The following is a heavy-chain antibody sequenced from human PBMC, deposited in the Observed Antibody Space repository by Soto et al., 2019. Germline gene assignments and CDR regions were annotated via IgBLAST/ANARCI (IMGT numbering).Heavy chain of an antibody. CDR3: AGCITMVRGVICGMDV. V-gene: IGHV1-69*06. CDR1: GAPLAAFP. Sequence: SLKFSARPSGAPLAAFPTAGFDRAPGQGLEWMGGIIPIFGTANYAQKFQGRVTITADKSTSTAYMELSSLRSEDTAVYYCAGCITMVRGVICGMDVWGQGTTVTVS. J-gene: IGHJ6*02. D-gene: IGHD3-10*01. CDR2: IIPIFGTA.